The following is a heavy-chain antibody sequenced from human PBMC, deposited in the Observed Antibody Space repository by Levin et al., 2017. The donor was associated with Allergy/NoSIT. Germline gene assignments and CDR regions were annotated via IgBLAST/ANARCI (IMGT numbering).Heavy chain of an antibody. J-gene: IGHJ6*02. CDR3: ASGKVTTPYYCYGMDV. Sequence: GGSLRLSCAASGFTFSSYAMHWVRQAPGKGLEWVAVISYDGSNKNYADSVKGRFTISRDNSKNTLYPQMNSLRAEDTAVYYCASGKVTTPYYCYGMDVWGQGTTVTVSS. V-gene: IGHV3-30*04. CDR2: ISYDGSNK. CDR1: GFTFSSYA. D-gene: IGHD4-11*01.